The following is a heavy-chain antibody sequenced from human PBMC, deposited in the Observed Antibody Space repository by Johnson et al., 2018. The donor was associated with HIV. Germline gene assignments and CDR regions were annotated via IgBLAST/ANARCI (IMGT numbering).Heavy chain of an antibody. V-gene: IGHV3-66*03. CDR2: IYRGGST. J-gene: IGHJ3*02. D-gene: IGHD3-10*01. Sequence: VQLVESGGGLIQPGGSLRLSCAASGFTVSSNSMTWVRQAPGKGLEWVSLIYRGGSTYYADSVKGRFTISRDNSKNTLYLQMNSLRAEDTAVYYCAREGFWGSGSYYNPDAFDIWGQGTMVTVSS. CDR1: GFTVSSNS. CDR3: AREGFWGSGSYYNPDAFDI.